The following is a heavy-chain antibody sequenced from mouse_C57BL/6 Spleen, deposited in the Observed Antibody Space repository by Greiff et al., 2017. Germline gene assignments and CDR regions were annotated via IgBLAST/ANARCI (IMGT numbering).Heavy chain of an antibody. CDR3: ARGYDYPYYFDY. CDR2: FHPYNDDT. J-gene: IGHJ2*01. D-gene: IGHD2-4*01. Sequence: VQGVESGAELVKPGASVKMSCKASGYTFTTYPIEWMKQNHGKSLEWIGNFHPYNDDTKYNEKFKGKATLTVEKSSSTVYLELSRLTSDDSAVYYCARGYDYPYYFDYWGQGTTLTVSS. CDR1: GYTFTTYP. V-gene: IGHV1-47*01.